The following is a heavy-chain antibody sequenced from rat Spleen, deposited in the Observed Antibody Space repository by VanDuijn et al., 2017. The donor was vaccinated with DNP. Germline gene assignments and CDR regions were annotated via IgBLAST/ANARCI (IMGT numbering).Heavy chain of an antibody. CDR2: ISYDGSST. Sequence: EVQLVESGGGLVQPGRSMKLSCAASGFTFSNYDMAWVRQAPKKGLEWVATISYDGSSTYYRDSVKGRFTISRDNAKSTLYLQRDSLRSEDTATYYCARQGSGYWYFDYWGQGVMVTVSS. CDR1: GFTFSNYD. V-gene: IGHV5-7*01. J-gene: IGHJ2*01. CDR3: ARQGSGYWYFDY. D-gene: IGHD4-3*01.